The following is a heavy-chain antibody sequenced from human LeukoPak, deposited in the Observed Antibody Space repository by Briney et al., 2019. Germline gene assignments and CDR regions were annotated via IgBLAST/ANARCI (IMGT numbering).Heavy chain of an antibody. Sequence: KASRTLSLTCAVSGASISSRNSWSCVRQPPGKGLEWIGEIYHSGSTNYNPSLKSRVTISVDKSKNQFSLKLSSVTAADTAVYYCARGLRHPARDYWGQGTLVTVSS. J-gene: IGHJ4*02. D-gene: IGHD5-18*01. V-gene: IGHV4-4*02. CDR2: IYHSGST. CDR1: GASISSRNS. CDR3: ARGLRHPARDY.